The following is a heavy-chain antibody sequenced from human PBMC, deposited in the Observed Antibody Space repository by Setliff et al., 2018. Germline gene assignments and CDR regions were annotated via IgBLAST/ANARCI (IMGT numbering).Heavy chain of an antibody. V-gene: IGHV3-15*01. CDR2: IKSSREGATS. CDR3: TTGPRDSRNYMTWLDS. J-gene: IGHJ5*01. Sequence: PGGSLRLSCAASGFTFSNAWMTWVRQAPGKGPEWVGRIKSSREGATSDYGAPAKGRFTISRDDSKNMIYLQMNNLKSDDTGFYYCTTGPRDSRNYMTWLDSWGQGTLVTVSS. D-gene: IGHD4-4*01. CDR1: GFTFSNAW.